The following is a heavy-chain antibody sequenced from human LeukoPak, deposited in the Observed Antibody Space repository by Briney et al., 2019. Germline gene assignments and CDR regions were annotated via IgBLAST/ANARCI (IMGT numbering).Heavy chain of an antibody. V-gene: IGHV1-8*02. CDR1: GYTLTAHY. CDR3: ARGSYDSSGYPSEY. J-gene: IGHJ4*02. CDR2: MNPNSGNT. Sequence: ASVKVSCKASGYTLTAHYMHWVRHATGQGLEWMGWMNPNSGNTGYAQKFQGRVTMTRNTSISTAYMELSSLRSEGTAVYYCARGSYDSSGYPSEYWGQGTLVTVSS. D-gene: IGHD3-22*01.